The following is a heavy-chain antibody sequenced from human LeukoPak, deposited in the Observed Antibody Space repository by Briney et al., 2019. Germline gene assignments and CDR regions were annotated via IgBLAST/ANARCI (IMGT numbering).Heavy chain of an antibody. D-gene: IGHD6-19*01. CDR2: ISYDGSNK. CDR1: GFTFSSHA. V-gene: IGHV3-30*04. Sequence: GGSLRLSCVASGFTFSSHAIHWVRQAPGKGLEWVSVISYDGSNKDYADSVKGRFTISRDNSKNTLNLQMNSLRGEDTAVYYCARSSGGQWLVPLDYWGQGTLVTVSS. CDR3: ARSSGGQWLVPLDY. J-gene: IGHJ4*02.